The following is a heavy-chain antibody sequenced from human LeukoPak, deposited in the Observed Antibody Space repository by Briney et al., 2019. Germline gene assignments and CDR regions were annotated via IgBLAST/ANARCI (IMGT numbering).Heavy chain of an antibody. D-gene: IGHD3-10*01. V-gene: IGHV3-33*06. CDR3: AKARTGIRYYFDY. CDR2: IWYDGSNK. CDR1: GFTFSSCG. Sequence: GGSLRLSCAASGFTFSSCGMHWVRQAPGKGLEWVAVIWYDGSNKYYADSVKGRFTISRDNPKNTLYLQMNSLRAEDTAVYYCAKARTGIRYYFDYWGQGTLVTVSS. J-gene: IGHJ4*02.